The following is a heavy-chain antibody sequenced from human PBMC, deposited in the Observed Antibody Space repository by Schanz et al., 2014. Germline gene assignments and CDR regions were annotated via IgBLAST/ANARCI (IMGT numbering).Heavy chain of an antibody. D-gene: IGHD3-3*01. Sequence: QVHLVQSGAEVKKPGASVKLSCKSSGYTFTAYYMHWVRQAPGQGLEWMGWINPDSGGTNYAQKFQGRVTMTRDMSINTAYMELSRLRSDDSAVYYCASDFWSGYSHYYYGLDVWGQGTTVTVSS. CDR2: INPDSGGT. CDR3: ASDFWSGYSHYYYGLDV. CDR1: GYTFTAYY. J-gene: IGHJ6*02. V-gene: IGHV1-2*02.